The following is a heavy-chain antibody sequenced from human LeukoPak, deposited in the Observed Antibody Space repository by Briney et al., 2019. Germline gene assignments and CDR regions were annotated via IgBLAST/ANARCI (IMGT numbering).Heavy chain of an antibody. CDR2: MNPNSGNT. CDR1: GYTFTSYD. V-gene: IGHV1-8*03. Sequence: ASVKVSCKASGYTFTSYDINWVRQDTGQGLEWMGWMNPNSGNTGYAQKFQGRVTITRNTSISTAYMELSSLRSDDTAVYYCARGPGDFWSGYYKVWGQGTLVTVSS. J-gene: IGHJ4*02. D-gene: IGHD3-3*01. CDR3: ARGPGDFWSGYYKV.